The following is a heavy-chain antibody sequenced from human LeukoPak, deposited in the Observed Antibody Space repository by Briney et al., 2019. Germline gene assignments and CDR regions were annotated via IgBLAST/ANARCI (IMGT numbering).Heavy chain of an antibody. J-gene: IGHJ4*02. CDR1: GGSFSGYY. CDR3: ARRQWLVPFDY. V-gene: IGHV4-34*01. Sequence: SETLSLTCAVYGGSFSGYYWSWIRQPPGKGLEWIGEINHSGSTNYNPSLKSRVTISVDTSKNQFSLKLSSVTAADTAVYYCARRQWLVPFDYWGQGTLVTVSS. CDR2: INHSGST. D-gene: IGHD6-19*01.